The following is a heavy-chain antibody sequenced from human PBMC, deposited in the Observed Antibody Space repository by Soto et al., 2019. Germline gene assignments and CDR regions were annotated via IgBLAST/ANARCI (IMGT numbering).Heavy chain of an antibody. CDR3: TSLYYGH. J-gene: IGHJ4*02. CDR1: EFTFTYAW. D-gene: IGHD3-16*02. CDR2: IKSKTDGGTT. V-gene: IGHV3-15*01. Sequence: GGSLRLSCAASEFTFTYAWMSWVRQAPGKGLEWVGRIKSKTDGGTTDYAAPVKGRFTISRDESQHTLYLQMNSLKTEDTAVYYCTSLYYGHWGQGTLVTVSS.